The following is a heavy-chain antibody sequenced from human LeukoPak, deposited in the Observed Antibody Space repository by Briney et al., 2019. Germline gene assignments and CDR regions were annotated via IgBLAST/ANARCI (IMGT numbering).Heavy chain of an antibody. V-gene: IGHV3-21*06. CDR2: ISSSSYYI. Sequence: PGGFLRLSCVVSGVTLSNYNMNRVRQAPGKGLEWVSYISSSSYYIYYADSAKGRFTISRDNAKNSLYLQMSGLRAEDTAVYYCAGDRPYDYVWGSDGLDIWGHGTTVTVSS. D-gene: IGHD3-16*01. J-gene: IGHJ3*02. CDR3: AGDRPYDYVWGSDGLDI. CDR1: GVTLSNYN.